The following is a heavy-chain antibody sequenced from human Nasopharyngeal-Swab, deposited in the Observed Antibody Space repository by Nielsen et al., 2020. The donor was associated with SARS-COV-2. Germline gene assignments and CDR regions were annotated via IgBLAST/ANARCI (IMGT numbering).Heavy chain of an antibody. D-gene: IGHD2-15*01. CDR2: ITSSGSTI. CDR3: AREVVPSI. V-gene: IGHV3-11*01. Sequence: GGSLRLSCAASGFTFSDYYMGWIRQAPGKGLEWISYITSSGSTIFYTNSVKGRFTISRDNAKNSLYLQMNSLRADDTAVYYCAREVVPSIWGQGTLVTVSS. J-gene: IGHJ4*02. CDR1: GFTFSDYY.